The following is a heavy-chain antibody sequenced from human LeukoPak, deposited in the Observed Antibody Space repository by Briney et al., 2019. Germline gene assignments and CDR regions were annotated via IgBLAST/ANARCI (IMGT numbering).Heavy chain of an antibody. CDR2: INHSGST. Sequence: PSETLSLTCAVYGGSFSGYYWSWIRQPPGKGLEWIGEINHSGSTNYNPSLKSRVTIPVDTSKNQFSLKLSSVTAADTAVYYCARMGGTRDYWGQGTLVTVSS. CDR3: ARMGGTRDY. J-gene: IGHJ4*02. CDR1: GGSFSGYY. D-gene: IGHD1/OR15-1a*01. V-gene: IGHV4-34*01.